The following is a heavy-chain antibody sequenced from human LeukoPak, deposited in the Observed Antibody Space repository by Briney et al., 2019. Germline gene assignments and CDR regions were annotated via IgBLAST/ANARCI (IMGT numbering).Heavy chain of an antibody. J-gene: IGHJ4*02. V-gene: IGHV1-46*01. D-gene: IGHD2-21*02. Sequence: ASVKGSCKASEYSFSTYSLHWVRQAPGQGLEWMGISNPSGGSPSYAQKFQGRVTMTRDTSTSTVYMELSSLRSDDTAVYYCARGGCDGDCSFDYWGQGTLVTVSS. CDR3: ARGGCDGDCSFDY. CDR2: SNPSGGSP. CDR1: EYSFSTYS.